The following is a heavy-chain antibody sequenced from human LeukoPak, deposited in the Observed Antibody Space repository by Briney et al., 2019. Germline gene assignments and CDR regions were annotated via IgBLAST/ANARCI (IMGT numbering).Heavy chain of an antibody. D-gene: IGHD6-13*01. V-gene: IGHV4-4*07. CDR2: IYTSGST. CDR1: GGSISSYY. J-gene: IGHJ4*02. CDR3: ARAHGYSRTQPFDY. Sequence: SETLSLTCTVSGGSISSYYCSWVRQPAGKGLEWIGRIYTSGSTNYNPSLKSRVTMSVDTSKNQFSLKLNSVTAADTAVYYCARAHGYSRTQPFDYWGQGTLVTVSS.